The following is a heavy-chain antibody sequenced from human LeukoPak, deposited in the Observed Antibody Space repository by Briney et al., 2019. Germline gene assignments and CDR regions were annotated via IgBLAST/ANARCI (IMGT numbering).Heavy chain of an antibody. V-gene: IGHV1-8*02. CDR2: MNPNSGNT. CDR3: ARGVTKVTHPYYYMDV. CDR1: GYTFTSYA. D-gene: IGHD4-17*01. J-gene: IGHJ6*03. Sequence: ASVKVSCKASGYTFTSYAMHWVRQATGQGLEWMGWMNPNSGNTGYAQKFQGRVTITRNTSISTAYMELSSLRSEDTAVYYCARGVTKVTHPYYYMDVWGKGTTVTVSS.